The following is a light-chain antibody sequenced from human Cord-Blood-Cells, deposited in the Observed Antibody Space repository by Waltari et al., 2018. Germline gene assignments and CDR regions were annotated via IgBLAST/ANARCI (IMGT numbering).Light chain of an antibody. CDR3: SSYTSSSTV. CDR1: SSDVGGYNY. Sequence: QSALTQPASVSGSPGQSITISCTGTSSDVGGYNYVSWYQQHPGKAPKLMSYDVSNRSSGVSNRFSGSKSGNTASLTISGLQAEDEADYYCSSYTSSSTVFGGGTKLTVL. V-gene: IGLV2-14*01. J-gene: IGLJ2*01. CDR2: DVS.